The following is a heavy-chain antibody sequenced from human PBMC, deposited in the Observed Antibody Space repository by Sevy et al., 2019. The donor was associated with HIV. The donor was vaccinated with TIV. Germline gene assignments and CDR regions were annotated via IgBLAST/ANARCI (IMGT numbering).Heavy chain of an antibody. CDR2: IYRSGST. CDR1: GGSISSSNW. J-gene: IGHJ6*03. Sequence: SESLSLTCAVSGGSISSSNWWSWVRQPPGKGLEWIGEIYRSGSTNYNPSLKSRVTISVDKSKNQFSLKLSSVTAADTAMYYCARGTAMVGLYYYYYMDVWGKGTMVTVSS. V-gene: IGHV4-4*02. D-gene: IGHD5-18*01. CDR3: ARGTAMVGLYYYYYMDV.